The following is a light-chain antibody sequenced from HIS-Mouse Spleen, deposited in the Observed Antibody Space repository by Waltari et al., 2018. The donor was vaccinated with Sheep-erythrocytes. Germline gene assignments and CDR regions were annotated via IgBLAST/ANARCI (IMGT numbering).Light chain of an antibody. Sequence: IQLTQSPSSVSASVGDRVTTPSLAKQGISSWLALYQQRPGNAPKLLIYAASRFQSGVPSRFSGSGSGTDFALTSSSLQPEDFATYYCQQANSFPITFGQGTRLEIK. V-gene: IGKV1-12*01. J-gene: IGKJ5*01. CDR3: QQANSFPIT. CDR2: AAS. CDR1: QGISSW.